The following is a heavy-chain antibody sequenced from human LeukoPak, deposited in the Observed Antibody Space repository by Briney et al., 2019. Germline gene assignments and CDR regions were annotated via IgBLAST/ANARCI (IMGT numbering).Heavy chain of an antibody. CDR1: GFTFSTYA. V-gene: IGHV3-23*01. Sequence: GGSLRLSCAASGFTFSTYAMSWVRQAPGKGLEWVSAISGSGGGTYYADSVKGRFTISRDNSKNTLYLQLNSLRAEDTAVYYCAKVINYRYFDVWGRGALVTVSS. CDR3: AKVINYRYFDV. CDR2: ISGSGGGT. D-gene: IGHD3-16*01. J-gene: IGHJ2*01.